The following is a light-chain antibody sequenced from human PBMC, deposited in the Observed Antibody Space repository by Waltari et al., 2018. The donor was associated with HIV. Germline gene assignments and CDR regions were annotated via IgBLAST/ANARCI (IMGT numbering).Light chain of an antibody. CDR3: SLYMGGGIWV. CDR1: SGSVSASYC. J-gene: IGLJ3*02. V-gene: IGLV8-61*01. Sequence: QTVVTQEPSFSVSPGGTVTLTCGLSSGSVSASYCPSWYQQTPGQAPRTLIYTPNPRSSGVPVRFSGSILGNKAALTITGAQADDESVYYCSLYMGGGIWVFGGGTKLTVL. CDR2: TPN.